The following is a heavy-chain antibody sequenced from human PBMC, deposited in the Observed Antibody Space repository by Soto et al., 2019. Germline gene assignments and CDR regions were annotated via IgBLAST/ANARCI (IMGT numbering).Heavy chain of an antibody. V-gene: IGHV3-30*03. Sequence: QVQLVESGGGVVQPGRSLRLSCAASGFIFSHYGMHWVRLAPGKGLEWVAFISYDGSDTFYAESVKGRFTVSRGNRLHLQMGSLRSDDTAVYYCVRDSLVSVPGRLENWGQGTPVTVSS. CDR1: GFIFSHYG. J-gene: IGHJ4*02. CDR2: ISYDGSDT. CDR3: VRDSLVSVPGRLEN. D-gene: IGHD6-19*01.